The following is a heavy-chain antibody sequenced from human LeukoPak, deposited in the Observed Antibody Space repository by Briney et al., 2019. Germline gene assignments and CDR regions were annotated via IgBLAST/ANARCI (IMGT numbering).Heavy chain of an antibody. CDR1: GGSFSGYY. CDR3: ARCYYDSSGCDY. Sequence: SETLSRTCAVYGGSFSGYYWSRIRQPPGKGLEWIGEINHSGSTNYNPSRKSRVTISVDTSKNQFSLKLSSVTAADTAVYYCARCYYDSSGCDYWGQGTLVTVSS. V-gene: IGHV4-34*01. J-gene: IGHJ4*02. CDR2: INHSGST. D-gene: IGHD3-22*01.